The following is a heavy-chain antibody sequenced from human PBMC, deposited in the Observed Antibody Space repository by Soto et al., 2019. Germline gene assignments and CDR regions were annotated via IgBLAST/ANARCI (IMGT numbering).Heavy chain of an antibody. J-gene: IGHJ6*03. CDR3: ARDFKESQYYYYCMDV. Sequence: EVQLVESGGGLVKPGGSLRLSCVVSGFTFSSYSMNWVRQAPGKGLEWVSSISSSSIYTYYADSVKGRFTISRDNAKNTVYLQMISLRAEDTAVYYCARDFKESQYYYYCMDVWGKGTTVTVSS. CDR1: GFTFSSYS. D-gene: IGHD3-10*01. V-gene: IGHV3-21*06. CDR2: ISSSSIYT.